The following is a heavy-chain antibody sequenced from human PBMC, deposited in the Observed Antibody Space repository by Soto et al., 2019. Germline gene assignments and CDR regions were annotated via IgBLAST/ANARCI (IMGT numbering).Heavy chain of an antibody. CDR3: AGSDGYNLNWFDP. CDR2: MNPNSANT. Sequence: QVQLVQSGAEVKKPGASVKVSCKASGYTFTSYDINWVRQATGQGLEWMGWMNPNSANTGYAQKFQGRLTMTRNTSKSTAYMELSSLRSEDTAVYYCAGSDGYNLNWFDPWGQGTLVTVSS. CDR1: GYTFTSYD. J-gene: IGHJ5*02. D-gene: IGHD2-21*01. V-gene: IGHV1-8*01.